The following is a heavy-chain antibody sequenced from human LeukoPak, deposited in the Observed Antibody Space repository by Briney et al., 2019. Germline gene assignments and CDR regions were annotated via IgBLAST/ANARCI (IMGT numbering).Heavy chain of an antibody. V-gene: IGHV3-53*05. D-gene: IGHD6-19*01. J-gene: IGHJ4*02. CDR1: GFTFRSYS. Sequence: PGGSLRLSCAASGFTFRSYSMNWVRQAPGKGLEWVSVIYSGGSTYYADSVKGRFTISRDNSKNTLYLQMNSLRAEDTALYYCAKVLGAVAGTFDYWGQGTLVTVSS. CDR2: IYSGGST. CDR3: AKVLGAVAGTFDY.